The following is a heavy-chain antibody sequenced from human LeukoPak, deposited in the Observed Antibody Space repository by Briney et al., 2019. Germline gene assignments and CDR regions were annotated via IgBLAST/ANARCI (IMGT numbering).Heavy chain of an antibody. V-gene: IGHV4-4*07. CDR3: ARDSADILTGFFEQ. CDR2: IYSSGSS. CDR1: GGSISSYW. D-gene: IGHD3-9*01. Sequence: PSGTLSLTCTVSGGSISSYWWSWIRQPAGEGLEWIGRIYSSGSSNYNFALESRVTISVDKLKNQFSLELSSVTAADTAVYYCARDSADILTGFFEQWGQGTLVTVSS. J-gene: IGHJ4*02.